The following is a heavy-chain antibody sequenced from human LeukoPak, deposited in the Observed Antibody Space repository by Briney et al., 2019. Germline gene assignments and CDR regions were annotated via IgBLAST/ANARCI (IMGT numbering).Heavy chain of an antibody. CDR3: PRGTYYYASSGYPSDY. Sequence: GALPLSCLASGRTFSSYWMHWVRQPPGKGLVWVSCIDHDGSRSSYADSVTGRFTISRHKAKHTLYLPVNDLHARHTPVYYCPRGTYYYASSGYPSDYWGEGTLVTVSS. CDR1: GRTFSSYW. J-gene: IGHJ4*02. V-gene: IGHV3-74*01. D-gene: IGHD3-22*01. CDR2: IDHDGSRS.